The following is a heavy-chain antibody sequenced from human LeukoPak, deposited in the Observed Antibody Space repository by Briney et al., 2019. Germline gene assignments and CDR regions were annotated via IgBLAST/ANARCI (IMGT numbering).Heavy chain of an antibody. D-gene: IGHD6-19*01. CDR3: ARDYGVAEGY. J-gene: IGHJ4*02. CDR1: GFTVSSNY. V-gene: IGHV3-53*01. Sequence: PGGSLRLSCVASGFTVSSNYMSWVRQAPGKGLEWVSVIYSGGSTYYADSVKGRFTISRDNSKNTLYLQVNSLRVEDTAVYYCARDYGVAEGYWGQGTLVTVSS. CDR2: IYSGGST.